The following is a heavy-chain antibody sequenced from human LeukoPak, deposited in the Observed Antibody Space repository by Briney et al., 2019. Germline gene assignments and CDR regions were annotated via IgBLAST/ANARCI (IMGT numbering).Heavy chain of an antibody. CDR2: IIPILGIA. CDR3: ARQLGPPGYRYGAFDY. D-gene: IGHD5-18*01. CDR1: GGTFSSYA. V-gene: IGHV1-69*04. Sequence: PGSSVKVSCKASGGTFSSYAISWVRQAPGQGLEWMGRIIPILGIANYAQKFQGRVTITADKSTSTDYTELSSLRSEDTAVYYCARQLGPPGYRYGAFDYWGQGTLVTVSS. J-gene: IGHJ4*02.